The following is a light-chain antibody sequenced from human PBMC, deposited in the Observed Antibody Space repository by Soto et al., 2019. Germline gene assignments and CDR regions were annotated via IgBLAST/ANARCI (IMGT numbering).Light chain of an antibody. Sequence: QTVVTQEPSFSVSPGGTVTLTCGLSSGSVSTSYYPTWIQQTPGHTPRTLIHSTNTRSSGVPDRFSGSILGNKAALTITGAQADDESDYYCSSYTSSSTLVFGGGTKVTVL. CDR3: SSYTSSSTLV. CDR1: SGSVSTSYY. V-gene: IGLV8-61*01. J-gene: IGLJ2*01. CDR2: STN.